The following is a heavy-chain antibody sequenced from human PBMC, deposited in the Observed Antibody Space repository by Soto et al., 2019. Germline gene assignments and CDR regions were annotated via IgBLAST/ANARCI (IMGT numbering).Heavy chain of an antibody. CDR3: ARGVFEVVPAADLQDYYYGMDV. CDR2: IIPIFGTA. CDR1: GGTFSSYA. Sequence: GASVKVSCKASGGTFSSYAISWVRQAPGQGLEWMGGIIPIFGTANYAQKFQGRVTITADESTSTAYMELSSLRSEDTAVYYCARGVFEVVPAADLQDYYYGMDVWGQGTTVTVSS. V-gene: IGHV1-69*13. D-gene: IGHD2-2*01. J-gene: IGHJ6*02.